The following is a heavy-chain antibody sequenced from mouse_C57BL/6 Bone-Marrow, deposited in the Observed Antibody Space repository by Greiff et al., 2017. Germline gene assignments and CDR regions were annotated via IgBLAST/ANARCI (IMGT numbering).Heavy chain of an antibody. CDR3: ARSNNDDAMDY. Sequence: VQLQQPGTELVKPGASVKLSCKASGYTFTSYWMHWVKQRPGPGLEWIGHINPSTGGTNYNENFKCNATLTVATSSSTAYLQLSSLTAEDSAVYYCARSNNDDAMDYWGQGTSVTVSS. V-gene: IGHV1-53*01. J-gene: IGHJ4*01. D-gene: IGHD1-3*01. CDR1: GYTFTSYW. CDR2: INPSTGGT.